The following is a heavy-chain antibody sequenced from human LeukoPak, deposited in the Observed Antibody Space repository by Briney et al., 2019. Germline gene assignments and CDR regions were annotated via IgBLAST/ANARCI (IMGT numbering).Heavy chain of an antibody. D-gene: IGHD2-8*02. V-gene: IGHV3-30-3*01. J-gene: IGHJ4*02. Sequence: GGSLRLSCAASGFTFSNAWLNWVRQAPGKGLEWVAVISYDGSNKNYADSVKGRFSISRDNSRNTLSLQMNSLRPEDTALYYCARGLFTGGTYFAYWGQGTLVTVSS. CDR1: GFTFSNAW. CDR2: ISYDGSNK. CDR3: ARGLFTGGTYFAY.